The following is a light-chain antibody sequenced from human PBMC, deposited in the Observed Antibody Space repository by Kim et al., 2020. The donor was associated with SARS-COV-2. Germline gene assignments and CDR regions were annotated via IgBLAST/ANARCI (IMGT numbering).Light chain of an antibody. J-gene: IGLJ2*01. CDR3: QSYDSSNHVV. V-gene: IGLV6-57*03. CDR2: EDN. Sequence: TVTLSRTRSSGRIASNYVQWYQQRPGSAPTTLIYEDNQRPSGVPYRFSGSIDSSSNSASLTISGLKTEDEADYYCQSYDSSNHVVFGGGTQLTVL. CDR1: SGRIASNY.